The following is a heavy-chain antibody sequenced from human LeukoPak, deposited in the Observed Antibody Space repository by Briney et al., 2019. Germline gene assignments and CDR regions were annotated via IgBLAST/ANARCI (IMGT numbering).Heavy chain of an antibody. CDR2: IYYSGST. D-gene: IGHD3-22*01. Sequence: PSETLSLTCTVSGGSISSSSYYWGWIRQSPGKGLEWIGSIYYSGSTYYNPSLKSRVTISVDTSKNQFSLKLSSVTAADTAVYYCANAGYSSGYYYWFDPWGQGTLVTVSS. CDR1: GGSISSSSYY. CDR3: ANAGYSSGYYYWFDP. J-gene: IGHJ5*02. V-gene: IGHV4-39*01.